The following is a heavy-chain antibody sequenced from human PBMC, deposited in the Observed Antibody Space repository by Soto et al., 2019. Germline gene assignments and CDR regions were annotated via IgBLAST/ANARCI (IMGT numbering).Heavy chain of an antibody. Sequence: QVQLQESGPGLVKPSGTLSLPCAVSGGSFTSNNWWTWVRPPPGQGLEWIGEIYRTGSTNYNPSLKSRVTISLDKSENQFSLKVTSLTAADTAVYYCASRDPGTSVDYWGQGTLVTVSS. CDR3: ASRDPGTSVDY. V-gene: IGHV4-4*02. CDR1: GGSFTSNNW. CDR2: IYRTGST. D-gene: IGHD1-7*01. J-gene: IGHJ4*02.